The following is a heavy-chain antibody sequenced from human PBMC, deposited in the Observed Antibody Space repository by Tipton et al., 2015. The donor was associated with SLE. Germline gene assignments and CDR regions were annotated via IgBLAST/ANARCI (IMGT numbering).Heavy chain of an antibody. CDR2: ISSSSSYI. Sequence: SLRLSCAASGFTFSSYSMNWVRQAPGKGLEWVSSISSSSSYIYYADSVKGRFTISRDNAKNSLYLQMNSLRAEDTAVYYCARGYSGSRGDYFDYWGQGALVTASS. CDR1: GFTFSSYS. D-gene: IGHD1-26*01. V-gene: IGHV3-21*03. CDR3: ARGYSGSRGDYFDY. J-gene: IGHJ4*02.